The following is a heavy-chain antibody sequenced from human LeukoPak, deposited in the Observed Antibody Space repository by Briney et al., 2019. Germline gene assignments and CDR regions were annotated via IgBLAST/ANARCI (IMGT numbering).Heavy chain of an antibody. CDR1: GFTFSSYA. CDR2: ISGSGGSK. CDR3: AKDPPLYYCDSTGQKPC. D-gene: IGHD3-22*01. V-gene: IGHV3-23*01. Sequence: PGGSLRLSCAASGFTFSSYAMSWVRQAPGKELAWVAGISGSGGSKYYADSAKGRFTISRDNAKNTLYLQVNRLRADDTAVYYCAKDPPLYYCDSTGQKPCWSRGTVVSVSS. J-gene: IGHJ4*02.